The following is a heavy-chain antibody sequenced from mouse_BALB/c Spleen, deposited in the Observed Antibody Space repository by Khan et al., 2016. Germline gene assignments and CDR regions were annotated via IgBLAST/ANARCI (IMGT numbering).Heavy chain of an antibody. V-gene: IGHV9-3-1*01. CDR3: ARYRYYYGSSRYFDV. D-gene: IGHD1-1*01. CDR1: GYTFTNYG. Sequence: IQLVQSGPELKKPGKTVKISCKASGYTFTNYGMNWVKQAPGKGLKWMGWINTYSGESTYADDFKGRFAFSLETSANNAYLQINNLKNEDTATYCCARYRYYYGSSRYFDVWGAGTTVTVSS. J-gene: IGHJ1*01. CDR2: INTYSGES.